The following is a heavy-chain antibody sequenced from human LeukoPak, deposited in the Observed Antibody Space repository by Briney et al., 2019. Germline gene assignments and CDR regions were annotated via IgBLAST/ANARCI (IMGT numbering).Heavy chain of an antibody. CDR1: GYTFTGYY. D-gene: IGHD3-22*01. Sequence: GASVKVSCKASGYTFTGYYMHWVRQAPGQGLEWMGRINPNIGGTNYTQKFQGRVTITTDTSISTAYMELSRLRSDDTAVYYCARWPGGFRKYYYDSSGYYQGSWGQGALVTVSS. V-gene: IGHV1-2*06. CDR2: INPNIGGT. J-gene: IGHJ4*02. CDR3: ARWPGGFRKYYYDSSGYYQGS.